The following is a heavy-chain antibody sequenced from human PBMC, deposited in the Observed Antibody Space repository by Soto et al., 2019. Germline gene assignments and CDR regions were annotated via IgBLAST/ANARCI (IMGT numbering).Heavy chain of an antibody. CDR3: ARSDLITIFGVVTMGHDWFDP. V-gene: IGHV1-69*13. CDR2: IIPIFGTA. Sequence: GASVKVSCKASGGTLSSYAISWVRQAPGQGLEWMGGIIPIFGTANYAQKFQGRVTITADESTSTAYMELSSLRSEDTAVYYCARSDLITIFGVVTMGHDWFDPWGQGTLVTVSS. D-gene: IGHD3-3*01. J-gene: IGHJ5*02. CDR1: GGTLSSYA.